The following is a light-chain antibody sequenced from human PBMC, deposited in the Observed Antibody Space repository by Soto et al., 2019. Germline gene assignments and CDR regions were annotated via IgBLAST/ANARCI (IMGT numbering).Light chain of an antibody. CDR3: SSYTGAGTLGV. CDR2: DVT. CDR1: SSDVGGYDY. Sequence: QSALTQPASVSGSPGQSITISCTGSSSDVGGYDYVSWYQQHPGKAPKLMVYDVTVRPSGVSNRFSGSQSGNTASLTISGLQAEDEADYYCSSYTGAGTLGVFGGGTKLTVL. V-gene: IGLV2-14*01. J-gene: IGLJ2*01.